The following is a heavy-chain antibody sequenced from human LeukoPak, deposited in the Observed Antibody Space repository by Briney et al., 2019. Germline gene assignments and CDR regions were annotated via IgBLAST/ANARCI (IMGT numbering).Heavy chain of an antibody. J-gene: IGHJ4*02. CDR1: GGSISSSNW. CDR2: IYHSGST. CDR3: ARDHAAGAPAFDY. D-gene: IGHD6-13*01. Sequence: SGTLSLTCAVSGGSISSSNWWSWVRQPPGQGLEWIGEIYHSGSTNYNPSLKSRVTISVDKSKNQFSLKLSSVTAADTAVYYCARDHAAGAPAFDYWGQGTLVTVSS. V-gene: IGHV4-4*02.